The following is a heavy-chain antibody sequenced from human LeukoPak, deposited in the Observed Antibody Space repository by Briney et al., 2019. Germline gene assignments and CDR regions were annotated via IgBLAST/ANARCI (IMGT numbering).Heavy chain of an antibody. D-gene: IGHD3-10*02. J-gene: IGHJ4*02. CDR2: IKQDGSEK. CDR1: GFTFSSYW. Sequence: GGSLRLSCAASGFTFSSYWMSWVRQAPGKGLEWVANIKQDGSEKYYVDSVKGRFTISRDNAQKSLYLQMNSLRAEDTAVYYCARELLFGRLSYYSDYWGQGTLVTVSS. CDR3: ARELLFGRLSYYSDY. V-gene: IGHV3-7*01.